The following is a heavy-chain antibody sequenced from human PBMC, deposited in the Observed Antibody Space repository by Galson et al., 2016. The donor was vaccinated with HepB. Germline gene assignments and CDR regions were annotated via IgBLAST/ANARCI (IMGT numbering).Heavy chain of an antibody. V-gene: IGHV1-3*01. J-gene: IGHJ3*02. CDR3: ARAGHCSSASCSDSFDI. D-gene: IGHD2-2*01. CDR2: TNAGNGNT. Sequence: SVKVSCKASGYTFTTYAMHWVRQAPGQRFEWMGWTNAGNGNTKYSQKFQGRVTITRDTSASTVYMDLSSLRSEDTAVYYCARAGHCSSASCSDSFDIWGLGTMVTVSS. CDR1: GYTFTTYA.